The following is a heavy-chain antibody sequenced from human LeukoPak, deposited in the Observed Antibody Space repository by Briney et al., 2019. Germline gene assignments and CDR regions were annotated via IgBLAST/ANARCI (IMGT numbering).Heavy chain of an antibody. Sequence: NPSETLSLTCTVSGGSISSYYWSWIRQPPGKGLEWIGYIYYSGSTNYNPSLKSRVTISVDTSKNQFSLKLSSVTAADTAVYYCARHGYGDYRTPYYFDYWGQGTLVTVSS. CDR2: IYYSGST. D-gene: IGHD4-17*01. CDR1: GGSISSYY. J-gene: IGHJ4*02. V-gene: IGHV4-59*01. CDR3: ARHGYGDYRTPYYFDY.